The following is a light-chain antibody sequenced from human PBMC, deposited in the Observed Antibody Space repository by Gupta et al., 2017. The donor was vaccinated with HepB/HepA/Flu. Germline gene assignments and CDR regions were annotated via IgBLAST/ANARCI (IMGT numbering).Light chain of an antibody. Sequence: QSVLTQPPPASGTPGQRLTISCSGSSANIEGNSVFWNPQFPGTAPKLLIYGNNQRPSGVPDRFSGSKSGTSASLAISGLRTEDEADYYCAAWNDSLRGWLFGGGTKLTVL. J-gene: IGLJ3*02. CDR2: GNN. CDR1: SANIEGNS. V-gene: IGLV1-47*01. CDR3: AAWNDSLRGWL.